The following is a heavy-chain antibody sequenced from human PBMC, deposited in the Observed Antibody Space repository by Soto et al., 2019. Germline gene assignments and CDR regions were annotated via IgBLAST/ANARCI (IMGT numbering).Heavy chain of an antibody. D-gene: IGHD2-21*01. Sequence: GGSLRLSCAASAFTFSSYWMNWVRQAPGKGPVWVSRINSDGSITGYADSGKGRFTISRDNAKNTLYLQMNSLSAEDTAVYYCARRDQIAYYYGMDVWGQGTTVTVSS. CDR2: INSDGSIT. CDR1: AFTFSSYW. J-gene: IGHJ6*02. V-gene: IGHV3-74*01. CDR3: ARRDQIAYYYGMDV.